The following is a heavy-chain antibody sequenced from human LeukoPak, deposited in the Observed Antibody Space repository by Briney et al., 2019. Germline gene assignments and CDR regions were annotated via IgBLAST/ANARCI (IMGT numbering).Heavy chain of an antibody. CDR1: GFTFSSYS. CDR2: ISSSSSTI. J-gene: IGHJ6*02. V-gene: IGHV3-48*04. D-gene: IGHD7-27*01. Sequence: GGSLRLSCAASGFTFSSYSMNWVRQAPGKGLEWVSYISSSSSTIYYADSVKGRFTISRDNAKNSLYLQMNSLRAEDTAVYYCARDNWGNYYYYGMDVWGQGTTSPSP. CDR3: ARDNWGNYYYYGMDV.